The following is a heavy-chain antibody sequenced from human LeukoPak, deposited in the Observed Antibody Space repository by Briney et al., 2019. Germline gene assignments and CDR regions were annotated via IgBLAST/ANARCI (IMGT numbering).Heavy chain of an antibody. J-gene: IGHJ4*02. CDR1: GFTFDDFA. V-gene: IGHV3-43D*03. CDR2: ITWDADST. CDR3: TKDIGTGYYYDY. Sequence: GGSLRLSCAASGFTFDDFAMHWVRQAPGKGLEWVSLITWDADSTYYADSVKGRFTISRDNSKNSLCLQMNSLRPEDTALYYCTKDIGTGYYYDYWGQGTLVTVSS. D-gene: IGHD3-22*01.